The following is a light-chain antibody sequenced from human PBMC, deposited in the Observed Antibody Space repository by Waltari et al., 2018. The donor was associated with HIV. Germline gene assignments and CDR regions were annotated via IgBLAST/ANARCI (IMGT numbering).Light chain of an antibody. J-gene: IGLJ3*02. CDR1: SSDIGAYDS. Sequence: QSALTQPPSASGSLGQSVTISCTGSSSDIGAYDSVSWFQQHPRSAPKLLLYEVTRRPSTVSDRFSGSRSGSTAFLTVAGLQPGDEATYFCSSYGDSLRVLFGGGTNVTVL. CDR3: SSYGDSLRVL. CDR2: EVT. V-gene: IGLV2-8*01.